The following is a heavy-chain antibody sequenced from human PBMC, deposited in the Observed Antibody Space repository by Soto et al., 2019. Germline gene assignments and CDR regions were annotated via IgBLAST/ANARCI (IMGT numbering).Heavy chain of an antibody. D-gene: IGHD5-18*01. CDR1: GGSMSGYY. V-gene: IGHV4-59*08. CDR2: VHDSWGA. J-gene: IGHJ6*02. CDR3: GRQGYGPLHGRVDV. Sequence: PSETLSLTCTVSGGSMSGYYWSWIRLPPGKPMEWIGYVHDSWGAAYNPSLRSRVAISLDTSKSQFSLSLTSVSATDTAMYYCGRQGYGPLHGRVDVWGQGTTVTVSS.